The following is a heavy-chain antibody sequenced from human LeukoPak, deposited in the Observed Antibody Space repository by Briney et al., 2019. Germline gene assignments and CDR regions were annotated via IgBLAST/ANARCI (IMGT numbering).Heavy chain of an antibody. CDR3: ASEESGELPTL. CDR2: IIPIFGTA. CDR1: GGTFSSYA. J-gene: IGHJ4*02. V-gene: IGHV1-69*05. Sequence: SVKVSCKASGGTFSSYAISWVRQAPGQGLEWMGGIIPIFGTANYAQKFQGRVTITTDESTSTTYMELSSLRSEDTAVYYCASEESGELPTLWGQGTLVTVSS. D-gene: IGHD1-26*01.